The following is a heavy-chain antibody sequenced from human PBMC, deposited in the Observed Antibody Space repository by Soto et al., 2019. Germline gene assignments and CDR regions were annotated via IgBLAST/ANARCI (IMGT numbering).Heavy chain of an antibody. Sequence: QVQLVESGGGVVQPGRSLRLSCAASGFTFSSYGMHWVRQAPGKGLEWVAVIWYDGSNKYYADSVKGRFTISRDNSKNTLYLQMNSLRAEDTAVYYCAIDPQGSGWLALDDWGQGTLVTVSS. CDR1: GFTFSSYG. V-gene: IGHV3-33*01. D-gene: IGHD6-19*01. CDR2: IWYDGSNK. CDR3: AIDPQGSGWLALDD. J-gene: IGHJ4*02.